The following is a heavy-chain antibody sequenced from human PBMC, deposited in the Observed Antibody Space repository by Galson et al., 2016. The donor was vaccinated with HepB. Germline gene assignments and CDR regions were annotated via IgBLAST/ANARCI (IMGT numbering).Heavy chain of an antibody. CDR1: GYTFTNYP. V-gene: IGHV1-3*01. Sequence: SVKVSCKASGYTFTNYPINWVRQAPGQRLEWMGWINPANGDTRYSQNFKGRANTTRDTSAGKAYMEMDSLTSEDKAVYYCVRDPVSGCAPFDYWGQGTLVTVPS. CDR3: VRDPVSGCAPFDY. D-gene: IGHD6-19*01. CDR2: INPANGDT. J-gene: IGHJ4*01.